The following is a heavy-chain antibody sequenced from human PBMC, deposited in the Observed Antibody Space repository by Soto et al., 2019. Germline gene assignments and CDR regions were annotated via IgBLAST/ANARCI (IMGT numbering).Heavy chain of an antibody. D-gene: IGHD1-1*01. CDR2: IHNSGSP. V-gene: IGHV4-30-4*01. CDR3: AKGTTTEKFDS. J-gene: IGHJ4*02. CDR1: GASIQNGGHF. Sequence: QVQLQESGPGLVRPSQTLSLTCSVSGASIQNGGHFWSWIRQSPGKGLEWIGPIHNSGSPYNNPSLRSRVTISADTSMNQCSLALTAVTAAYTAMYYCAKGTTTEKFDSWGQGILVTVSS.